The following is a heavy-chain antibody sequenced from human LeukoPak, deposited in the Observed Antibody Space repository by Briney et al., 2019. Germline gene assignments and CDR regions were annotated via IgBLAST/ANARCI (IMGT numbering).Heavy chain of an antibody. CDR2: ISYDGSNK. J-gene: IGHJ4*02. Sequence: GGSLRLSCAASGFTFSSYGMHWVRQAPGKGLERVAVISYDGSNKYYADSVKGRFTISRDNSKNTLYLQMNSLRAEDTAVYYCAKDYATVTYFDYWGQGTLVTVSS. V-gene: IGHV3-30*18. CDR1: GFTFSSYG. CDR3: AKDYATVTYFDY. D-gene: IGHD4-17*01.